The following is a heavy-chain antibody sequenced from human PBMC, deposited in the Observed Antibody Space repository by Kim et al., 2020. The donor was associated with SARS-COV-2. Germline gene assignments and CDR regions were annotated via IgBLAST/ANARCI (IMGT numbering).Heavy chain of an antibody. J-gene: IGHJ3*02. Sequence: GGSLRLSCATSGFTFSAYDMNWVRQAPGKGLEWLSFITKSSTTIYYADSVEGRFTISRDNAKNSLFLQMNSLRDEDTALYYCVRDRMGGAFDMWGQGTVVTVSP. CDR3: VRDRMGGAFDM. V-gene: IGHV3-48*02. CDR1: GFTFSAYD. CDR2: ITKSSTTI. D-gene: IGHD3-16*01.